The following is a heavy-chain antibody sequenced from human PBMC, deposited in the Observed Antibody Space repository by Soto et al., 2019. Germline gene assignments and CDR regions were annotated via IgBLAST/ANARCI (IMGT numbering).Heavy chain of an antibody. J-gene: IGHJ5*02. CDR1: GGSVSSGSYY. D-gene: IGHD2-15*01. CDR2: IYYSGST. V-gene: IGHV4-61*01. Sequence: QVQLQESGPGLVKPSETLSLTCTVSGGSVSSGSYYWSWIRQPPGKGLEWIGYIYYSGSTNYNPSLKSRVTLSVDTAKNQFSLKLSSVTAADTAVYYCARAGIVVVVAATRPMFLFDPWGQGTLVTVSS. CDR3: ARAGIVVVVAATRPMFLFDP.